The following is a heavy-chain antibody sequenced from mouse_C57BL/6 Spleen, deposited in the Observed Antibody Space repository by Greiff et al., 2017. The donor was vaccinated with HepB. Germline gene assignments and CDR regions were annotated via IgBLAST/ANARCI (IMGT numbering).Heavy chain of an antibody. Sequence: EVHLVESGGGLVQPGGSLKLSCAASGFTFSDYYMYWVRQTPEKRLEWVAYISNGGGSTYYPDTVKGRFTISRDNAKNTLYLQMSRLKSEDTAMYYCARHPQTAQATGAMDYWGQGTSVTVSS. J-gene: IGHJ4*01. CDR1: GFTFSDYY. CDR3: ARHPQTAQATGAMDY. V-gene: IGHV5-12*01. D-gene: IGHD3-2*02. CDR2: ISNGGGST.